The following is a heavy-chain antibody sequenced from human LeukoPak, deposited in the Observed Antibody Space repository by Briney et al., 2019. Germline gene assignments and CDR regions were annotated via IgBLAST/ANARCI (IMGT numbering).Heavy chain of an antibody. Sequence: PSETLSLTCTVSGGSISSYYWSWIRQPPGKGREWIGYIYYSGSTNHNPSLKSRVTISVDTSTNQFSLKLSSVTAADTAVYDCAGMGGMITFGGVIVRNWFDPWGQGTLVTVSS. CDR2: IYYSGST. CDR3: AGMGGMITFGGVIVRNWFDP. D-gene: IGHD3-16*02. J-gene: IGHJ5*02. CDR1: GGSISSYY. V-gene: IGHV4-59*01.